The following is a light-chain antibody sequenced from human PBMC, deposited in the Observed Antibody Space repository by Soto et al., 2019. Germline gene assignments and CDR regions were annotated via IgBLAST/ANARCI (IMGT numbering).Light chain of an antibody. CDR3: CSYAGSSTYV. CDR2: EDN. J-gene: IGLJ1*01. Sequence: SALTQPASVSGSPGQSITISFAGTSSDVGGYNLVSWYQQHPGKAPILMIYEDNKRPSGVSSRFSGSKSGNTASLTISGLQAEDEAEYYCCSYAGSSTYVFGTGTKVTVL. V-gene: IGLV2-23*01. CDR1: SSDVGGYNL.